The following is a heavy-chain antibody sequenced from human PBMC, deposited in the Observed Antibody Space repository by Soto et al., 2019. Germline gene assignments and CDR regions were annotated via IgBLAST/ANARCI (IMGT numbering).Heavy chain of an antibody. V-gene: IGHV3-49*05. CDR3: AGDIVVVVAAIRAFDI. Sequence: EVQLVESGGGLVKPGRSLRLSCTASGFTFGDYAMSWFRQAPGKGLEWVGFIRSKAYGGTTEYAASVKGRFTISRDDSKSIAYLQMNSLKTEDTAVYYCAGDIVVVVAAIRAFDIWGQGTMVTVSS. CDR2: IRSKAYGGTT. D-gene: IGHD2-15*01. J-gene: IGHJ3*02. CDR1: GFTFGDYA.